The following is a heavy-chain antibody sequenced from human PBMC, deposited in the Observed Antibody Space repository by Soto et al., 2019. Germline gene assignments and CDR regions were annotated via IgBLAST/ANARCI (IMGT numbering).Heavy chain of an antibody. CDR1: GGTFSSYG. V-gene: IGHV1-69*01. D-gene: IGHD3-22*01. Sequence: QVQLVQSGAEVKKPGSSVKVSCKASGGTFSSYGISWVRQAPGQGLEWMGGIIPIFGTANYAQKFQGRVTITADETTSTAYVELSSRSSEDTALYYSARPRLTYYYDRGALDIWGQGTMVTVSS. CDR3: ARPRLTYYYDRGALDI. CDR2: IIPIFGTA. J-gene: IGHJ3*02.